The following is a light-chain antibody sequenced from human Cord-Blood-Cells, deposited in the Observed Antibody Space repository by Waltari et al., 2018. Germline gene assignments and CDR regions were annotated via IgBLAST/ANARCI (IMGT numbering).Light chain of an antibody. CDR2: DVS. V-gene: IGLV2-14*01. Sequence: QYALTQPASVSGSPGQSITISCTGTSIDVGGYNYVSWYQQHPGKAPKLMIYDVSNRPSGVSNRFSGSKSGNTASLTISGLQAEDEADYYCSSYTSSSTWVFGGGTKLTVL. CDR1: SIDVGGYNY. CDR3: SSYTSSSTWV. J-gene: IGLJ3*02.